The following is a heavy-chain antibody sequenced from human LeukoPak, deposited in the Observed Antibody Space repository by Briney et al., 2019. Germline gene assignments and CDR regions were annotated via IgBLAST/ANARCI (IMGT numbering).Heavy chain of an antibody. CDR1: GGSISSGDYY. J-gene: IGHJ2*01. D-gene: IGHD4-17*01. CDR3: ASRDTTSYWYFDL. CDR2: IYYSGST. V-gene: IGHV4-30-4*01. Sequence: SETLSLTCTVSGGSISSGDYYWSWIRQPPGKGLEWIGYIYYSGSTYYNPSLKSRVTISVDTSKNQFSLKLSSVTAADTAVYYCASRDTTSYWYFDLWVRGTLVTVSS.